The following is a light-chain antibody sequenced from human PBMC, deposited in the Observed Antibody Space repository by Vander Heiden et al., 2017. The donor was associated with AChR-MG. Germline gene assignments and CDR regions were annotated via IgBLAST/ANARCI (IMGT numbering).Light chain of an antibody. V-gene: IGLV1-44*01. Sequence: QSVLTQPPSASGTPGQRVTISCSGSSSNIGSNTVNWYQQLPGTAPKVLIYNNNERPSGVPDRFSGSKSGTSASLAISGLQSEDEADYYCAAWDDSLHGVVFGGGTKLTVL. CDR1: SSNIGSNT. J-gene: IGLJ2*01. CDR2: NNN. CDR3: AAWDDSLHGVV.